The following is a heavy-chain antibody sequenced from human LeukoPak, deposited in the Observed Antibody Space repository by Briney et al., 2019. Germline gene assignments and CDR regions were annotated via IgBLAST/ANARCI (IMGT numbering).Heavy chain of an antibody. D-gene: IGHD2-2*01. Sequence: PSETLSLTCTVSGGSISSSSYYWDWIRQPPGKGLEWIGAIYYSGNTNYNPSLKSRVTISVGTSKNQFSLKLSSVTAADTAVYYCARHRIPAALASAFDYWGQGTLVTVSS. CDR3: ARHRIPAALASAFDY. CDR2: IYYSGNT. J-gene: IGHJ4*02. CDR1: GGSISSSSYY. V-gene: IGHV4-39*01.